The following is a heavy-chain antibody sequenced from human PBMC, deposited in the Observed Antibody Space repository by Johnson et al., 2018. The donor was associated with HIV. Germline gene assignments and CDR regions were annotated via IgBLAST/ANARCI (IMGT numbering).Heavy chain of an antibody. CDR1: GFTFINAW. J-gene: IGHJ3*02. CDR3: ARGSGVGAFDI. Sequence: VQLVESGGTLVKPGGSLSLSCAASGFTFINAWMTWVRQSPGKGLEWVGRIKSKTDGGTTDYAAPVKGRFTISRDDSKNSLYLQMSSLRVEDTAVYYCARGSGVGAFDIWGQGTMVTVSS. V-gene: IGHV3-15*02. D-gene: IGHD7-27*01. CDR2: IKSKTDGGTT.